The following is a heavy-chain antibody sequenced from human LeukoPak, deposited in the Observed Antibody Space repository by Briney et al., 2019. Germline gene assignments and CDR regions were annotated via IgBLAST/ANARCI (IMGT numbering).Heavy chain of an antibody. Sequence: GGSLRPSCAASGFSFSSYAMHWVRQAPGKGLEYVSAISSNGGSTYYAKSVKGRFIISRDNSKNTLYLQMGSLRDEDMAVYYCARGVVGATIDDAFDIWGQGTMVIVSS. V-gene: IGHV3-64*01. D-gene: IGHD1-26*01. CDR2: ISSNGGST. CDR1: GFSFSSYA. J-gene: IGHJ3*02. CDR3: ARGVVGATIDDAFDI.